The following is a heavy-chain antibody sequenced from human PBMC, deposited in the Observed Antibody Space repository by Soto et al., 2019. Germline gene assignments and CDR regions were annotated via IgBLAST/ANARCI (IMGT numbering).Heavy chain of an antibody. Sequence: SETLSLTCTVSGGSIISTFYYCGWLRQPPGRGLEWIANIHYSGETHYSPSLKSRVAISVDTPKSQFSLTLDSVTAADTAVYYCARRPDFRDHGWFDPWGQGILVTVSS. CDR1: GGSIISTFYY. CDR3: ARRPDFRDHGWFDP. J-gene: IGHJ5*02. D-gene: IGHD4-17*01. V-gene: IGHV4-39*01. CDR2: IHYSGET.